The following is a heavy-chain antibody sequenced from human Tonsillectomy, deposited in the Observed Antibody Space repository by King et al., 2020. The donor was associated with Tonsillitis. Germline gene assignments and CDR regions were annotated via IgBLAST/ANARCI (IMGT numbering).Heavy chain of an antibody. CDR3: ARDTGGWRSLDY. Sequence: QLVQSGAEVKKPGASVKVSCKPSGYSFSDYKINWVRQAPGQGLEWMGWVNPDSGGTNYALPFEDRVTMTRDTSTNTAYLELSSLKVDDTAVYFCARDTGGWRSLDYWGQGALVTVSS. CDR1: GYSFSDYK. V-gene: IGHV1-2*02. CDR2: VNPDSGGT. J-gene: IGHJ4*02. D-gene: IGHD6-19*01.